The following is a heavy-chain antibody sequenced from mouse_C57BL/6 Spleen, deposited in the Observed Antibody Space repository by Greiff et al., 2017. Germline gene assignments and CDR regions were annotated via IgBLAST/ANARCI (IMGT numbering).Heavy chain of an antibody. J-gene: IGHJ4*01. Sequence: VQLKQSGPVLVKPGASVKMSCKASGYTFTDYYMNWVKQSHGKSLEWIGVINPYNGGTSYNQKFKGKATLTVDKSSSTAYMELNSLTSEDSAVYYCARRAVVAGDAMDYWGQGTSVTVSS. V-gene: IGHV1-19*01. CDR3: ARRAVVAGDAMDY. CDR2: INPYNGGT. D-gene: IGHD1-1*01. CDR1: GYTFTDYY.